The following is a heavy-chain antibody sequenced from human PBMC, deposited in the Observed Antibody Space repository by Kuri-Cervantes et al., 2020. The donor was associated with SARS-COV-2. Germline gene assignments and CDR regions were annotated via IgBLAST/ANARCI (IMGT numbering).Heavy chain of an antibody. CDR2: IWYDGSNK. CDR1: GFTFSSYG. D-gene: IGHD4-23*01. Sequence: GGSLRLSCAASGFTFSSYGMHWVRQAPGKGLEWVAVIWYDGSNKYYADSVKGRFTISRDNSKNTLYLQMSSLRAEDTAVYYCAKDMTPDYGGNVDYWGQGTLVTVSS. CDR3: AKDMTPDYGGNVDY. V-gene: IGHV3-33*06. J-gene: IGHJ4*02.